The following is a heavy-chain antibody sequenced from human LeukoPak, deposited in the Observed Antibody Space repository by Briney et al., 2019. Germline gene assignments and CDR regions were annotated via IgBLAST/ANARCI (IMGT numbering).Heavy chain of an antibody. V-gene: IGHV3-30*04. CDR3: ARPFRDGYNPFDY. D-gene: IGHD5-24*01. CDR2: ISYDGSNK. Sequence: GGSLRLSCAASGFTFSSYAMHWVRQAPGKGLEWVAVISYDGSNKYYADSVKGRFTISRDNSKNTLYLQMNSLRAEDTAVYYCARPFRDGYNPFDYWGQGTLVTVSS. J-gene: IGHJ4*02. CDR1: GFTFSSYA.